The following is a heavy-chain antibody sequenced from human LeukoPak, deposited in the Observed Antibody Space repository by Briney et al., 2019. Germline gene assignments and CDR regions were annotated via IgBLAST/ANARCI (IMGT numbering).Heavy chain of an antibody. Sequence: GGSLRLSCAASGFTFSSYAMSWVRQAPGKGLEWVSAISGSGGSTYYADSVKGRFTISRDNSKDTLYLQMNSLRAEDTAVYYCAKVRVVVVPAAIDSWGQGTLVTVSS. D-gene: IGHD2-2*01. J-gene: IGHJ4*02. CDR1: GFTFSSYA. CDR2: ISGSGGST. V-gene: IGHV3-23*01. CDR3: AKVRVVVVPAAIDS.